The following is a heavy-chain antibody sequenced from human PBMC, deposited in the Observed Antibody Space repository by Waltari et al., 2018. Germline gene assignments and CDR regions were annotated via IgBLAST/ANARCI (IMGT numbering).Heavy chain of an antibody. J-gene: IGHJ4*02. CDR1: GYTFSGSY. CDR2: INPYNACT. V-gene: IGHV1-2*02. CDR3: ARGGYNSGRWN. Sequence: QVQLVQSGAAVKKPGASVKIFCRASGYTFSGSYMHWVRQAPGQGLEWKGWINPYNACTNDAQKFHGRVTMTIDTSISTAYMQLSRLRYDDTAMYYCARGGYNSGRWNWGRGTLVTVSS. D-gene: IGHD6-19*01.